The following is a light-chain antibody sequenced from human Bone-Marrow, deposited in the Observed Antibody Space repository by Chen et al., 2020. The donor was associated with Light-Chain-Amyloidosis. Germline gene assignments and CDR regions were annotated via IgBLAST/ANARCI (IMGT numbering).Light chain of an antibody. CDR1: QTISSNY. J-gene: IGKJ4*01. Sequence: EIVLTQSPGTLSLSPGEGANLTCRASQTISSNYLTRYQQKFGQAPRLLIYGSSSTATGIPNRFTGSGSATDFTLTLNRLEPEDVAMYYCLQYGTSPLTFGGGTKVEIK. CDR3: LQYGTSPLT. CDR2: GSS. V-gene: IGKV3-20*01.